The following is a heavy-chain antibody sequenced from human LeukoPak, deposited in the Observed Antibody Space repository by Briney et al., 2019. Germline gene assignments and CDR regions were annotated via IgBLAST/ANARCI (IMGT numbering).Heavy chain of an antibody. Sequence: GSSMKVSCKASGGTFSSYAISWVRQAPGQGLEWMGRIIPILGIANYAQKFQGRVTITADKSTSTAYMELSSLRSEDTAVYYCAREDLSGYSSSWVVNWFDPWGQGTLVTVSS. CDR3: AREDLSGYSSSWVVNWFDP. V-gene: IGHV1-69*04. D-gene: IGHD6-13*01. CDR1: GGTFSSYA. CDR2: IIPILGIA. J-gene: IGHJ5*02.